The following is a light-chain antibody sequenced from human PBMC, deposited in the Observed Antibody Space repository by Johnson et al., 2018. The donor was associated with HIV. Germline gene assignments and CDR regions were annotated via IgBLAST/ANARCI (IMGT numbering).Light chain of an antibody. CDR3: GTWDSRLSGFV. Sequence: QSVLTQPPSVSAAPRQKVTISCSGSSSNIGNNYVSWYQHLPGTAPKLLIYDNNKRPSGIPDRFSGSKSGTSATLGITGLQTGDEADYYCGTWDSRLSGFVFGTGTKVTVL. V-gene: IGLV1-51*01. CDR1: SSNIGNNY. CDR2: DNN. J-gene: IGLJ1*01.